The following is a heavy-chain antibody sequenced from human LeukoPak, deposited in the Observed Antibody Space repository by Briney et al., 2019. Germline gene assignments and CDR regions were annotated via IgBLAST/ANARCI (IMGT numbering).Heavy chain of an antibody. CDR2: IYYSGST. D-gene: IGHD5-24*01. Sequence: SETLSLTCTVSGGXISSYYWSWIRQPPGKGLEWIGYIYYSGSTNYNPSLKRRVTMSVDTSKNQFSLKLSSVTAADTAVYYCARASDPWLQLTWGQGTLVTVSS. J-gene: IGHJ5*02. CDR1: GGXISSYY. CDR3: ARASDPWLQLT. V-gene: IGHV4-59*12.